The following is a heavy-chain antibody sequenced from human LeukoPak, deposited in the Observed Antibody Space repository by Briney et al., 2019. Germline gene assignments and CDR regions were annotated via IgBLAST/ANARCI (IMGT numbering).Heavy chain of an antibody. CDR3: ARVTTVTHFDY. V-gene: IGHV3-21*01. CDR2: ISSSSSYI. Sequence: PGGSLRLSCAASGFTFSSYSMNWVRQAPGKGLEWVSSISSSSSYIYYADSVKGRFTISRDNAKNSLYQQMNSLRAEDTAVYYCARVTTVTHFDYWGQGTLVTVSS. D-gene: IGHD4-17*01. CDR1: GFTFSSYS. J-gene: IGHJ4*02.